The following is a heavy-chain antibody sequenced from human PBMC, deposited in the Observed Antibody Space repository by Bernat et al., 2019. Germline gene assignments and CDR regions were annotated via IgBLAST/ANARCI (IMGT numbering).Heavy chain of an antibody. CDR3: ARERFHDYIWGSYRGIDY. CDR2: ISSSSYI. Sequence: EVQLVESGGGLVKPGGSLRLSCAASGFTFSSYSMNWVRQAPGKGLEWVSSISSSSYIYYADSVKGRFTISGDNAKNSLYLQMNSLRAEDTAVYYCARERFHDYIWGSYRGIDYWGQGTLVTVSS. D-gene: IGHD3-16*02. J-gene: IGHJ4*02. CDR1: GFTFSSYS. V-gene: IGHV3-21*01.